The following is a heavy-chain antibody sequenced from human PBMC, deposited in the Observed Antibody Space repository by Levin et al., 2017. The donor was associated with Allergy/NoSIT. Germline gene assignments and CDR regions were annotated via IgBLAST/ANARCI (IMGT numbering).Heavy chain of an antibody. CDR2: IHYSGST. D-gene: IGHD4-17*01. CDR3: ARLNYTDSLNFHGMDV. CDR1: GDSVTRTSSY. J-gene: IGHJ6*02. Sequence: VTLSLTCSVSGDSVTRTSSYWGWIRQPPGKGLEWIGSIHYSGSTYYNPSLKSRVTVSVDTSKNQFSLRLTSVTAADTAVYYCARLNYTDSLNFHGMDVWGQGTTVTVSS. V-gene: IGHV4-39*01.